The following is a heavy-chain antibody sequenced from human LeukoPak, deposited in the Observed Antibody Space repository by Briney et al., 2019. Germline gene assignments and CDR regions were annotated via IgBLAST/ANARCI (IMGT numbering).Heavy chain of an antibody. D-gene: IGHD1-14*01. Sequence: PGGSLRLSCAASRFTFSSYAMSWVRQAPGKGLEWVSGVSGNGAGTYYADSVKGRFTISRDNFKNMLYLQMNSLRAEDTAVYYCAKDINDAFDIWGQGTMVTVSS. CDR1: RFTFSSYA. CDR2: VSGNGAGT. V-gene: IGHV3-23*01. CDR3: AKDINDAFDI. J-gene: IGHJ3*02.